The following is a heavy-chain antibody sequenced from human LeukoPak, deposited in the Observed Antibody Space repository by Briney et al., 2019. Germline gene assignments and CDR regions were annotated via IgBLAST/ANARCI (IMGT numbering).Heavy chain of an antibody. D-gene: IGHD3-10*01. Sequence: SETLSLTCTVSGGSISSSSYYWGWIRQPPGKGLEWIGSIYYSGSTYYNPSLKSRVTISVDTSKNQFSLKLSSVTAADTAVYYCARCPHYYGCLGYFDSWGQGTLVTVSS. CDR2: IYYSGST. V-gene: IGHV4-39*01. CDR1: GGSISSSSYY. CDR3: ARCPHYYGCLGYFDS. J-gene: IGHJ4*02.